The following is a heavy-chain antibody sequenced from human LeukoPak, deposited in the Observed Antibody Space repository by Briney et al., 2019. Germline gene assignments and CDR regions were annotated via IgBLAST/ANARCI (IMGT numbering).Heavy chain of an antibody. CDR2: IYYSGST. CDR3: ARGASIPNRFDY. J-gene: IGHJ4*02. Sequence: SETLSLTCTVSGGSISSYYWSWIRQPPGKGLEWIGYIYYSGSTNYNPSLKSRVTISVDTSKNQFSLKLSSVTAADTAVYYCARGASIPNRFDYWGQGTLVTVSS. V-gene: IGHV4-59*01. D-gene: IGHD1-14*01. CDR1: GGSISSYY.